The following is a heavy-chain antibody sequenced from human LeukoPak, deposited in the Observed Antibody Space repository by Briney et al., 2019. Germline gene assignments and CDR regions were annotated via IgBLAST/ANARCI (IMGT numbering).Heavy chain of an antibody. Sequence: SQTLSLTCAISGDSLSSNNAAWNWIRQSPSRGLEWLGRTYYRSKWYNDYAVSVKSRITINPDTSKNQFSLQLNSVTPEDTAVYYCASGDYYDSSGYYFDAFDILGQGTMVTVSS. V-gene: IGHV6-1*01. CDR3: ASGDYYDSSGYYFDAFDI. CDR1: GDSLSSNNAA. J-gene: IGHJ3*02. D-gene: IGHD3-22*01. CDR2: TYYRSKWYN.